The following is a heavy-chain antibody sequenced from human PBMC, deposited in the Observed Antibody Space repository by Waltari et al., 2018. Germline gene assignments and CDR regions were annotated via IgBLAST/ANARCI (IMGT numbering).Heavy chain of an antibody. D-gene: IGHD5-12*01. Sequence: QVQLQQWGAGLLKPSETLSLTCAVYGGSFSGYYWSWIRQPPGKGLEWIGEINQSGSTNYNPALKSRVTISVDTSKNQFSLKLSSVTAADTAVYYCARGNVDIVATITDCFDYWGQGTLVTVSS. V-gene: IGHV4-34*01. CDR2: INQSGST. J-gene: IGHJ4*02. CDR1: GGSFSGYY. CDR3: ARGNVDIVATITDCFDY.